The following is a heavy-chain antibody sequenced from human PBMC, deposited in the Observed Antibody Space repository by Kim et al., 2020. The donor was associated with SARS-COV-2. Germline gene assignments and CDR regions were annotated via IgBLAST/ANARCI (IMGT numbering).Heavy chain of an antibody. V-gene: IGHV3-15*01. Sequence: GESLRLSCAASGFNFGSAWMSWVRQAPGKGLEWVGRIKTKVHGGTSVYAAPVTGRFTISRDDSKNTLFLHMNRLKSDDTAMYFCTTEGYIYGHHGIDTWG. CDR3: TTEGYIYGHHGIDT. D-gene: IGHD5-18*01. CDR1: GFNFGSAW. CDR2: IKTKVHGGTS. J-gene: IGHJ5*01.